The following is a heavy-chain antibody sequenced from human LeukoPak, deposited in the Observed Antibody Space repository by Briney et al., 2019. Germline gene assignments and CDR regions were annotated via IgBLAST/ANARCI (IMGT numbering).Heavy chain of an antibody. Sequence: GGSLRLSCAASGFPFSDYWMSWVRQAPGKGPEWVANIKKDGSEKYYVDSVKGRFTISRDNAKNSLYLQMNSLRAEDTAVYYCAKGGYCTSTSCYGYFDSWGQGTLVTVSS. J-gene: IGHJ4*02. D-gene: IGHD2-2*01. V-gene: IGHV3-7*03. CDR1: GFPFSDYW. CDR2: IKKDGSEK. CDR3: AKGGYCTSTSCYGYFDS.